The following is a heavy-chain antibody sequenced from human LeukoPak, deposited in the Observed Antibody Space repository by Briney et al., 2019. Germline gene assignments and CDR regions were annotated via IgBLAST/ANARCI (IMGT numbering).Heavy chain of an antibody. J-gene: IGHJ4*02. CDR2: IKPNSGDT. D-gene: IGHD1-26*01. V-gene: IGHV1-2*02. CDR1: GYSLADYY. CDR3: ARGRLSAGWEIRPKCDY. Sequence: ASVNVSCTASGYSLADYYMNWVRQAPGQGLEWMGWIKPNSGDTTSAKTFQGRVIMTRDTSTGTAYMELSSLRSDDTAVYYCARGRLSAGWEIRPKCDYWVQGTLVTVSS.